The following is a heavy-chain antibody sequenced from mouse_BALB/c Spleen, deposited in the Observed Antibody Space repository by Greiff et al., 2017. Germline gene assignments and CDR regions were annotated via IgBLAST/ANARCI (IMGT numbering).Heavy chain of an antibody. V-gene: IGHV1-54*01. CDR3: ARSPLIYYYGGGAMDY. Sequence: QVQLKQSGAELVRPGTSVKVSCKASGYAFTNYLIEWVKQRPGQGLEWIGVINPGSGGTNYNEKFKGKATLTADKSSSTAYMQLSSPTSDDSAVYFCARSPLIYYYGGGAMDYWGQGTSVTVSS. J-gene: IGHJ4*01. D-gene: IGHD1-1*01. CDR2: INPGSGGT. CDR1: GYAFTNYL.